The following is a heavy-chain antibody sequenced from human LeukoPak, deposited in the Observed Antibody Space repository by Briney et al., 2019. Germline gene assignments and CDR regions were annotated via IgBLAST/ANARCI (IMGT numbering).Heavy chain of an antibody. D-gene: IGHD3-22*01. CDR2: IYSGGST. J-gene: IGHJ6*02. CDR1: GFTVSSNY. V-gene: IGHV3-53*04. CDR3: ARGEVYDSRGYYLYGMDV. Sequence: GSLRLSCAASGFTVSSNYMSWVRQAPGKGLEWVSVIYSGGSTYYADSVKGRFTISRHNSKNTLYLQMNSLRAEDTAVYYCARGEVYDSRGYYLYGMDVWGQGTTVTVSS.